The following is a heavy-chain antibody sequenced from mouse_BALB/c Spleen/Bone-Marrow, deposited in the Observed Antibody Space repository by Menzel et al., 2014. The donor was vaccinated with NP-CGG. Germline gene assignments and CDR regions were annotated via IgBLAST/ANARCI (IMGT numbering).Heavy chain of an antibody. J-gene: IGHJ3*01. V-gene: IGHV1S127*01. Sequence: QVQLKQSGAELVKPGASVKMSCKASGYTFTSYWMHWVKQRPGQGLEWTGVIDPSDSYTSYNQKFKGKATLTVDTSSSTAYMQLSSLTSEDSAVYYCTRGDYRYPWFAYWGQGTLVTVSA. D-gene: IGHD2-14*01. CDR2: IDPSDSYT. CDR3: TRGDYRYPWFAY. CDR1: GYTFTSYW.